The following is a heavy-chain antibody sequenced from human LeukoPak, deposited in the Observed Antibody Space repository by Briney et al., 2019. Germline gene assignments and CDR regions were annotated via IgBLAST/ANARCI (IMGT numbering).Heavy chain of an antibody. CDR2: IYYSGST. V-gene: IGHV4-59*12. CDR1: GGSISSYY. D-gene: IGHD3-3*01. Sequence: SETLSLTCTVSGGSISSYYWSWIRQPPGKGLEWIGYIYYSGSTNYNPSLKSRVTISVDKSKNQFSLKLSSVTAADTAVYYCAREDYDDSGAWYFDLWGRGTLVTVSS. CDR3: AREDYDDSGAWYFDL. J-gene: IGHJ2*01.